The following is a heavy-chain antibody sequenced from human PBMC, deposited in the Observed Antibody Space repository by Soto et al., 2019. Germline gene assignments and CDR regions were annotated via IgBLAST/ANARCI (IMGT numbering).Heavy chain of an antibody. V-gene: IGHV3-49*03. D-gene: IGHD3-9*01. J-gene: IGHJ4*02. CDR3: TALTGMFDY. CDR1: GFTFGDYA. CDR2: VRSNTYGGAT. Sequence: GGSLRLSCTTSGFTFGDYAMSWFRQAPGKGLEWVAFVRSNTYGGATQYAASVKGRFTISRDDSKSIVYLQLDNLKTEDTAVYYCTALTGMFDYWGQGTLVTVSS.